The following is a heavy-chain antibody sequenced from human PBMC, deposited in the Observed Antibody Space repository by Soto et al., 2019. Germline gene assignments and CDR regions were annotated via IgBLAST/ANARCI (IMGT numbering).Heavy chain of an antibody. V-gene: IGHV1-69*13. CDR3: ARDSYQPNYYDSSGYYYYYGMDV. Sequence: ASVKVSCKATGATFSSYAISWVRQAPGQGKERMGGIIPISGTANYAQKNQRRNTSIADESTSTAYMELSSLRSEDTAVYYCARDSYQPNYYDSSGYYYYYGMDVWGQGTTVTVSS. CDR1: GATFSSYA. D-gene: IGHD3-22*01. CDR2: IIPISGTA. J-gene: IGHJ6*02.